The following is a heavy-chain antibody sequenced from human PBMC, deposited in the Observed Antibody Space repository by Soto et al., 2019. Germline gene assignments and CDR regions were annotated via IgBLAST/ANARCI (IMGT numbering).Heavy chain of an antibody. J-gene: IGHJ3*02. CDR1: GGSISRYY. V-gene: IGHV4-59*01. CDR3: AREGTGIDAFDI. Sequence: QMQLQESGPGLVKPSETLSLTCSVSGGSISRYYWSWIRQSPGNGLEWIAYVYYNGNTNYNPSLRSRATIALDTSNKQVSLKLTSVTAADTAVYYCAREGTGIDAFDIWGQGTMVTVSS. CDR2: VYYNGNT.